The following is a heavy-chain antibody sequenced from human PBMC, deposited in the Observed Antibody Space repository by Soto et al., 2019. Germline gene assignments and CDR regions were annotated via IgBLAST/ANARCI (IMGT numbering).Heavy chain of an antibody. CDR2: INHSGST. V-gene: IGHV4-34*01. Sequence: SVTLSLTCAVYGGSFSGYYWIWIRQPPGKGLEWIGEINHSGSTNYNPSLKSRVTISVDTSKNQFSLKLSSVTAADTAVYYCARGLVYDFWSRYYTPYFDYWVQGTLVTVSS. J-gene: IGHJ4*02. CDR1: GGSFSGYY. D-gene: IGHD3-3*01. CDR3: ARGLVYDFWSRYYTPYFDY.